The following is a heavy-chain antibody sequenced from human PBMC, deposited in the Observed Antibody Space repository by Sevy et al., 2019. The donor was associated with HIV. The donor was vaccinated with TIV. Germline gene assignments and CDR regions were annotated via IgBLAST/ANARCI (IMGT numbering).Heavy chain of an antibody. CDR3: ARGGRYCSSTSCSLLNYYGMDV. Sequence: SETLSLTCAVYGGSFSGYYWSWIRQPPGKGLEWIGEINHSGSTNYNPSPKSRVTISVDTSKNQFSLKLSSVTAADTAVYYCARGGRYCSSTSCSLLNYYGMDVWGQGTTVTVSS. CDR1: GGSFSGYY. CDR2: INHSGST. D-gene: IGHD2-2*01. J-gene: IGHJ6*02. V-gene: IGHV4-34*01.